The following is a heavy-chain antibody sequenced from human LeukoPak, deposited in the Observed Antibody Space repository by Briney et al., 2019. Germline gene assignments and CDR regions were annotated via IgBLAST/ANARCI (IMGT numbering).Heavy chain of an antibody. CDR2: KSYDGSNK. J-gene: IGHJ6*03. V-gene: IGHV3-30*04. D-gene: IGHD6-13*01. CDR3: ARDTIIAAADTISYYYYYMDV. Sequence: GGSLRLSCAASGFTFSGYAMHWVRQAPGKGLEWVAVKSYDGSNKYYADSVKGRFTISRDNSKNTLYLQMNSLRAEDTAVYYCARDTIIAAADTISYYYYYMDVWGKGTTVTVSS. CDR1: GFTFSGYA.